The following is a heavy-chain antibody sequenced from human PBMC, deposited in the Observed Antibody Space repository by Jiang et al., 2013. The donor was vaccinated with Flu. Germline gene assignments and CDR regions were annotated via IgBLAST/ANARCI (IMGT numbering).Heavy chain of an antibody. J-gene: IGHJ6*02. Sequence: GAEVKKPGASVKVSCKASGYTFTSYAMHWVRQAPGQRLEWMGWINAGNGNTKYSQKFQGRVTITRDTSASTAYMELSSLRSEDTAVYYCASAGEITISHPDYYYYGMDVWGQGTTVTVSS. CDR3: ASAGEITISHPDYYYYGMDV. CDR2: INAGNGNT. V-gene: IGHV1-3*01. CDR1: GYTFTSYA. D-gene: IGHD3-16*01.